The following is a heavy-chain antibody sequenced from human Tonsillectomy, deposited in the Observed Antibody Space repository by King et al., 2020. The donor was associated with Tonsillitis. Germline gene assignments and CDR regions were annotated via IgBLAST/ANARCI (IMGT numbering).Heavy chain of an antibody. CDR1: GYTFTNFG. J-gene: IGHJ3*02. CDR3: ARGNWNYIDAFDI. Sequence: QLVQSGAEVKKPGASVKVSCKASGYTFTNFGINWVRQAPGPGLEWMGWISAYNGKTNYAQKLQGRVTMNTDTSTSTAYMELRSLRSDDTAVYYCARGNWNYIDAFDIWGQGTMVTVSS. V-gene: IGHV1-18*01. CDR2: ISAYNGKT. D-gene: IGHD1-7*01.